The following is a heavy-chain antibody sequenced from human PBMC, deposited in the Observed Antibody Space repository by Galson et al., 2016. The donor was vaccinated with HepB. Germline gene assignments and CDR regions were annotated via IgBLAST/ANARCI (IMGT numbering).Heavy chain of an antibody. CDR3: ARSPSMSGYGYYDN. J-gene: IGHJ4*02. CDR1: GYTFTSYG. D-gene: IGHD2/OR15-2a*01. Sequence: SVKASCKASGYTFTSYGISWVRQAPGQGLEWMGWISAYNHNTHYAQNLQDRVTLTTESSTSTAYMELRSLRSDDTAVYYCARSPSMSGYGYYDNWGQGTLVTVSS. CDR2: ISAYNHNT. V-gene: IGHV1-18*01.